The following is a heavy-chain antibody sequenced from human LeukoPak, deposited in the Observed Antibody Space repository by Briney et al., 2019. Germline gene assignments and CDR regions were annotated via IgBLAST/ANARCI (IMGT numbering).Heavy chain of an antibody. CDR1: GYTFTGHY. V-gene: IGHV1-2*02. CDR2: INPNTDGT. CDR3: ARDVVGGGTAWFDP. J-gene: IGHJ5*02. D-gene: IGHD2-21*01. Sequence: GALVKVSCKASGYTFTGHYMHWVRQAPGQGLEWMGWINPNTDGTNYAQKFQGRVTMTRDTSISTAYMELSGLTSDDTAVYYCARDVVGGGTAWFDPWGQGTLVTVSP.